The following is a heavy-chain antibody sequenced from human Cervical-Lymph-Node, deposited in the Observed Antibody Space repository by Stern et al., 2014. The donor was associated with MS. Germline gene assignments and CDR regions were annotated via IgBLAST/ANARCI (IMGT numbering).Heavy chain of an antibody. CDR3: ARVNSSGWYFFDY. V-gene: IGHV1-2*06. CDR1: GYTFTDYY. Sequence: QVQLVQSGAEVKKPGASVKVSCKASGYTFTDYYMHWVRQAPGQGLEWMGRINPNTGGTNPAQKFQGTVTMTRDTSISTAYMELSRLRSDDTAVYYCARVNSSGWYFFDYWGQGTLVTVSS. CDR2: INPNTGGT. D-gene: IGHD6-19*01. J-gene: IGHJ4*02.